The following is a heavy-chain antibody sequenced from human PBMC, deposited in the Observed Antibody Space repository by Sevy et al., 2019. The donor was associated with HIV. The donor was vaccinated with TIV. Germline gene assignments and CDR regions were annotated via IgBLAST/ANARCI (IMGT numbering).Heavy chain of an antibody. Sequence: GGSLRLSCAASGFTVSSNYMSWVRQAPGKGLEWVSVIYSCGSTYYADSVKGRFTISRDNSKNTLYLQMNSLRAEDTAVHYCARESRFCGYCVYDCVRFGYYYSVMDVWGQGPTVTVSS. D-gene: IGHD5-12*01. CDR1: GFTVSSNY. CDR2: IYSCGST. V-gene: IGHV3-66*03. J-gene: IGHJ6*02. CDR3: ARESRFCGYCVYDCVRFGYYYSVMDV.